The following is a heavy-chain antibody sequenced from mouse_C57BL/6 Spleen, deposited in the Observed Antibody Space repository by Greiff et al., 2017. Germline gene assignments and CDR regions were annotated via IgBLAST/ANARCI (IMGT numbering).Heavy chain of an antibody. CDR3: ARDYYGSSPSWFAY. J-gene: IGHJ3*01. V-gene: IGHV3-6*01. CDR2: ISYDGSN. Sequence: ESGTGLVKPSQSLSLTCSVTGYSITSGYYWNWIRQFPGNKLEWMGYISYDGSNNYNPSLKNRISITRDTSKNQFFLKLNSVTTEDTATYYCARDYYGSSPSWFAYWGQGTLVTVSA. D-gene: IGHD1-1*01. CDR1: GYSITSGYY.